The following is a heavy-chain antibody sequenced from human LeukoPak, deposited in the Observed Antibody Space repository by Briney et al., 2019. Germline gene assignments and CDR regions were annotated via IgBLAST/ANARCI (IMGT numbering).Heavy chain of an antibody. Sequence: SETLSLTCSVSGVSISAYYWSWIRQSAGNRLEWIGRIYPGEGIYATATTSYNPSFKSRVIMSGDTSKNQLSLKLSSVTAADTAVYYCARDPTTVTTIFDSWGQGILVTVSS. CDR1: GVSISAYY. V-gene: IGHV4-4*07. CDR2: IYPGEGIYATATT. D-gene: IGHD4-4*01. J-gene: IGHJ4*02. CDR3: ARDPTTVTTIFDS.